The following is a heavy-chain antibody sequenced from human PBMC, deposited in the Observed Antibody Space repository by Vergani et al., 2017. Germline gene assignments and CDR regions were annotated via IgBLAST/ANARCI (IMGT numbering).Heavy chain of an antibody. Sequence: QVQLQESGPGLVKSSETLSLTCSVSFDSIRNLYCNWIRQPPGKGLEWIGYIHYSEKTNYNPSLKTRVTISVDTSKNQFSLTLTSVTAADTAGYYCASDTHSGQRADRWGQGILGTVTS. CDR2: IHYSEKT. J-gene: IGHJ5*02. D-gene: IGHD6-19*01. CDR1: FDSIRNLY. CDR3: ASDTHSGQRADR. V-gene: IGHV4-59*11.